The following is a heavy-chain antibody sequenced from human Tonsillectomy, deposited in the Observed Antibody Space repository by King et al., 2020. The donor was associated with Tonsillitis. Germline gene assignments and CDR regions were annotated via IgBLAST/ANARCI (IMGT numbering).Heavy chain of an antibody. Sequence: VQLVESGGGLIQPGGSLRLSCAASGFTFSSYAMSWVRQAPGKGLEWVSATSGSGDSTYYADSVRGRFTISRDNSKNTLYLQMNSLGAEDTAVYYCAKMEGVAASYYFDYWGQGTLVTVSS. D-gene: IGHD6-19*01. J-gene: IGHJ4*02. CDR3: AKMEGVAASYYFDY. CDR2: TSGSGDST. CDR1: GFTFSSYA. V-gene: IGHV3-23*04.